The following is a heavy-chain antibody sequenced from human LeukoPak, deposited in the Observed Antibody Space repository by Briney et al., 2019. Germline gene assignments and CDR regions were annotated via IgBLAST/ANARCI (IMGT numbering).Heavy chain of an antibody. CDR1: GRSLSSRSYY. Sequence: SETLSLTCTVSGRSLSSRSYYRGWIRQPPGKGLEGLGSDYYNRSTHYNPSLKSRVTISVETSKNQFSLKLTSLTAADTAAYYWARLYCRRPRCHPGGTWSEPWGEGSLVSVSS. V-gene: IGHV4-39*07. CDR2: DYYNRST. D-gene: IGHD2-2*01. CDR3: ARLYCRRPRCHPGGTWSEP. J-gene: IGHJ5*02.